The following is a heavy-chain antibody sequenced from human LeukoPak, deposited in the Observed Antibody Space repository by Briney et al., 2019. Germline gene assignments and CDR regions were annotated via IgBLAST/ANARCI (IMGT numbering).Heavy chain of an antibody. D-gene: IGHD1-1*01. CDR2: ISAYNGNT. J-gene: IGHJ1*01. CDR1: GYPFTSYG. CDR3: AKHTYIGLAEYFQH. Sequence: ASVKVSFKASGYPFTSYGISWVRPAPGQGLEWMGWISAYNGNTNYAQKLQGRVTITTDTSTSTAYMELRSLRSDDTAVYYCAKHTYIGLAEYFQHWGQGTLVTVSS. V-gene: IGHV1-18*04.